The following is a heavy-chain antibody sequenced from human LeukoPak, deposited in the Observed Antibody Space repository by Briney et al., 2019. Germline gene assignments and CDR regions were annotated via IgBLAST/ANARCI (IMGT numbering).Heavy chain of an antibody. Sequence: ASVKVSCKASGGTFSSYAINWVRQAPGQGLEWMGGIIPIFGTASYAQEFQGRVTITADESTSTAYMELSSLRSDDTAVYYCAKADIVVVPADYWGQGTLVTVSS. V-gene: IGHV1-69*13. CDR2: IIPIFGTA. J-gene: IGHJ4*02. D-gene: IGHD2-2*01. CDR1: GGTFSSYA. CDR3: AKADIVVVPADY.